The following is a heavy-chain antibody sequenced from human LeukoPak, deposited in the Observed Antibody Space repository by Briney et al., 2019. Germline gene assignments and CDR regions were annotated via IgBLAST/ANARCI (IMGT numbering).Heavy chain of an antibody. J-gene: IGHJ4*02. Sequence: SQTLSLTCAVSGGSISSGGYSWSWLRQPPGKGLEWIGYIYHSGSTYYNPSLKSRVTISVDRSKNQFSLKLSSVTAADTAVYYCARGRGRVGRLPNFDYWGQGTLVTVSS. D-gene: IGHD3-16*01. CDR2: IYHSGST. V-gene: IGHV4-30-2*01. CDR1: GGSISSGGYS. CDR3: ARGRGRVGRLPNFDY.